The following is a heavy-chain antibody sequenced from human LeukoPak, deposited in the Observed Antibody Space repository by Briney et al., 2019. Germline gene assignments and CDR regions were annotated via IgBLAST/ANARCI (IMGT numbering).Heavy chain of an antibody. J-gene: IGHJ5*02. D-gene: IGHD6-13*01. Sequence: SETLSLTCTVSGGSISSYYWSWIRQPPGKGLEWIGYTYYSGSTNYNPSLKSRVTISVDTSKNQFSLKLSSVTAADTAVYYCARVEAVAAAGFWFDPWGQGTLVTVSS. CDR2: TYYSGST. CDR1: GGSISSYY. V-gene: IGHV4-59*01. CDR3: ARVEAVAAAGFWFDP.